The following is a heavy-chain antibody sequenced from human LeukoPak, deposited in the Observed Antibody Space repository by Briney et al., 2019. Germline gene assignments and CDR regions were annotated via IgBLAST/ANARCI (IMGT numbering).Heavy chain of an antibody. CDR3: ARVFYYDSSGYYSGGFGYYYYYMDV. D-gene: IGHD3-22*01. V-gene: IGHV4-39*07. CDR1: GGSISSSSYY. Sequence: SETLSLTCTVSGGSISSSSYYWGWIRQPPGKGLEWIGSIYYSGSTYYNPSLKSRVTISVDTSKNQFSLKLSSVTAADTAVYYCARVFYYDSSGYYSGGFGYYYYYMDVWGKGTTVTASS. CDR2: IYYSGST. J-gene: IGHJ6*03.